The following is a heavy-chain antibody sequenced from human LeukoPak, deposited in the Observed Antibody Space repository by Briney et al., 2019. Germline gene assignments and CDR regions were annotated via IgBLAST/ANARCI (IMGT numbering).Heavy chain of an antibody. Sequence: PGRSLRLSCAASGFTFDDYAMHWVRQAPGKGLEWVSGISWNSGSIGYADSVKGRFTISRDNAKNSLYLQMNSLRAEDTAVYYCARDRGDFWSGYFEYFGYWGQGTLVTVSS. CDR2: ISWNSGSI. CDR1: GFTFDDYA. CDR3: ARDRGDFWSGYFEYFGY. J-gene: IGHJ4*02. D-gene: IGHD3-3*01. V-gene: IGHV3-9*01.